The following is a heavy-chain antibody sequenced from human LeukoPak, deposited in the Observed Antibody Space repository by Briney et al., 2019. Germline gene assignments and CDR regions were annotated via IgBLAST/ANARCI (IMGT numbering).Heavy chain of an antibody. CDR3: ARGRGAPGEYYYYYMDV. V-gene: IGHV4-39*01. CDR2: IYYSGST. J-gene: IGHJ6*03. D-gene: IGHD3-10*01. Sequence: PSETLSLTCTVSGGSISSSSYYWGWIRQPPGTGLEWNGSIYYSGSTYYNPSLKSRVTISVDTSKNQFSLKLSSVTAADTAVYYCARGRGAPGEYYYYYMDVWGKGTTVTISS. CDR1: GGSISSSSYY.